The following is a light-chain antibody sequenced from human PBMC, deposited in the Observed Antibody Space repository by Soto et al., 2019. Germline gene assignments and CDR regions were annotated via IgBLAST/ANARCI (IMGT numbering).Light chain of an antibody. CDR1: SSDVGGYNY. CDR3: SSYTSSSTLYV. Sequence: QSFLTQPASVSGSPGQSITISCTGTSSDVGGYNYVSWYQQHPGKAPKLMIYEVSNRPSGVSSRFSGSKSGNTASLTISGLQAEDEADYYCSSYTSSSTLYVFGTGTKVTVL. V-gene: IGLV2-14*01. J-gene: IGLJ1*01. CDR2: EVS.